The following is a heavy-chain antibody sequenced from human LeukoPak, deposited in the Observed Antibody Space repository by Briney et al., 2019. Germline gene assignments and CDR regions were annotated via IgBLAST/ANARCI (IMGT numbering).Heavy chain of an antibody. CDR3: ARVRPGTTDFDY. J-gene: IGHJ4*02. D-gene: IGHD1-7*01. CDR2: IYHSGST. V-gene: IGHV4-38-2*01. Sequence: SETLSLTCAVSGYPISSGYYWGWIRQPPGKGLEWIGSIYHSGSTYYNPSLKSRVTISVDTSKNQFSLKLSSVTAADTAVYYCARVRPGTTDFDYWGQGTPVTVSS. CDR1: GYPISSGYY.